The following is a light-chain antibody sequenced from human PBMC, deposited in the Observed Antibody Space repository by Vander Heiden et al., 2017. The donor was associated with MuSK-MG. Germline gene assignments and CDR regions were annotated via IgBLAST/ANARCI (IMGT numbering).Light chain of an antibody. CDR2: AAS. CDR3: QQYDTLPWT. V-gene: IGKV3D-7*01. CDR1: QSVSSSY. J-gene: IGKJ1*01. Sequence: DIVMTQSPATLSLSPGERATLSCRASQSVSSSYLSWYLHKPGQAPRLLIYAASTSATGIPARFSGSGSGTDFTLTISSLQPEDFAVYYCQQYDTLPWTFGQGTKVEIK.